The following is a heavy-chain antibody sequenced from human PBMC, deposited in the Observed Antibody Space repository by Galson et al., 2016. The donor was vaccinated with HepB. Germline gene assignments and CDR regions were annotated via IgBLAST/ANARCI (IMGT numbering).Heavy chain of an antibody. Sequence: QSGAEVKKPGESLKISCEGSGFSLSTYWIAWVRQMPGKGLEWMGIIYPSDSNTKYSPSFQGQVTITVDKSIDTAYLQWTSLKASDTAKYYCARPKYSTSLYPFDVWGQGTMVTVSS. CDR1: GFSLSTYW. J-gene: IGHJ3*01. D-gene: IGHD2-2*01. V-gene: IGHV5-51*01. CDR3: ARPKYSTSLYPFDV. CDR2: IYPSDSNT.